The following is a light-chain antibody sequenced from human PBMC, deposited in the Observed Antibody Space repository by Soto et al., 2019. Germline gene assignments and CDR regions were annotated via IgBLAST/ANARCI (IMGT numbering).Light chain of an antibody. CDR2: EVS. CDR3: SSYAGSNYV. V-gene: IGLV2-8*01. Sequence: GQSVTISCTGTSSDVGGYNYVSWYQQHPGKAPKLMIYEVSKRPSGVPDRFSGSKSGNTASLTVSGLQAEDEADYYCSSYAGSNYVFGTGTKV. CDR1: SSDVGGYNY. J-gene: IGLJ1*01.